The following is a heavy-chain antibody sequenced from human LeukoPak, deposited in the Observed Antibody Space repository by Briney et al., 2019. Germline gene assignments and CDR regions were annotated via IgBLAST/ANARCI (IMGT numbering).Heavy chain of an antibody. V-gene: IGHV3-21*01. D-gene: IGHD3-16*01. CDR1: GFTFSDYS. Sequence: PGGSLRLSCAASGFTFSDYSMNWVRQAPGRGLEWVSFISSVSGYIYYADSVKDRLTISRDNARNSLYLQMNSLRAEDTAVYYCARDWRTQVLHPYYFEYWGQGVLVTVSS. J-gene: IGHJ4*02. CDR2: ISSVSGYI. CDR3: ARDWRTQVLHPYYFEY.